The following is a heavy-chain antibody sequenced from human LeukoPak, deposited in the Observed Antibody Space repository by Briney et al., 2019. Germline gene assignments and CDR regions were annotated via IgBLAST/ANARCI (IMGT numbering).Heavy chain of an antibody. CDR1: RGSISGYS. CDR3: VRGPYGASISKWFDP. D-gene: IGHD4/OR15-4a*01. CDR2: IYYSGDT. Sequence: SETLSLTCTVSRGSISGYSWSWIRQSPGGGLEWIGYIYYSGDTAYNPSLRSRVTFSVDTSKNQFSLQLRSVTTADTAVYYCVRGPYGASISKWFDPWGQGTQVIVSP. J-gene: IGHJ5*02. V-gene: IGHV4-59*01.